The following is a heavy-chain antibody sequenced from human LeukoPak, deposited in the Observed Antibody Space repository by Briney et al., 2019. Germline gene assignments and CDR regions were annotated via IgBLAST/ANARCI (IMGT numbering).Heavy chain of an antibody. J-gene: IGHJ4*02. CDR3: ARDLVAAAGRPLGY. D-gene: IGHD6-13*01. CDR2: INAGNGNT. V-gene: IGHV1-3*01. Sequence: ASVKVSCKASGYTFTSYAMHWVRQAPGQRLEWTGWINAGNGNTKYSQKFQGRVTITRDTSASTAYVELSSLRSEDTAVYSCARDLVAAAGRPLGYWGQGTLVTVSS. CDR1: GYTFTSYA.